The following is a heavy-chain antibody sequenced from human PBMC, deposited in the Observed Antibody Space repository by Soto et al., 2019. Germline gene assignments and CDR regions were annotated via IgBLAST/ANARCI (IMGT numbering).Heavy chain of an antibody. V-gene: IGHV3-48*03. D-gene: IGHD3-3*01. Sequence: GGSLRLSCAASGFTFSSYEMSWVRQAPGKGLEWVSYISSSGSTIYYADSVKGRFTISRDNAKNSLYLQMNSLRAEDTAVYYCARGRVRILEWLSLGGYFDYWGQGTLVTVSS. J-gene: IGHJ4*02. CDR3: ARGRVRILEWLSLGGYFDY. CDR2: ISSSGSTI. CDR1: GFTFSSYE.